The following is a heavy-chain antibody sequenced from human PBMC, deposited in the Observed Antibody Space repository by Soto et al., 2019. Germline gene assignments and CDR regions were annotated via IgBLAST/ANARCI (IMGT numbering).Heavy chain of an antibody. Sequence: SETLSLTCAVYGGTFSGYYWSWIRQPPGKGLEWIGEINHSGSTNYNPSLKSRVTISVDTSKNQFSLKLSSVTAADTAVYYCARGSVPDSYYYYGMDVWGQGTTVTVS. CDR3: ARGSVPDSYYYYGMDV. J-gene: IGHJ6*02. V-gene: IGHV4-34*01. CDR1: GGTFSGYY. CDR2: INHSGST. D-gene: IGHD2-2*01.